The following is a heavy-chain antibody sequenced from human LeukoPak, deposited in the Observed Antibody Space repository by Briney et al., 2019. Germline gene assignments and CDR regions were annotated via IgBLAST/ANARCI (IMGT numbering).Heavy chain of an antibody. J-gene: IGHJ5*02. V-gene: IGHV4-59*01. CDR1: GGSISSYY. CDR2: IYYTER. D-gene: IGHD2-15*01. CDR3: ARSLEVEVAASWLDP. Sequence: SETLSLTCSVSGGSISSYYWSWIRQSPGKGLEWIGYIYYTERNYNPPLKSRVIISLDTSKNQFSLELSSVTAADTAVYYCARSLEVEVAASWLDPWGQGTLVTVSS.